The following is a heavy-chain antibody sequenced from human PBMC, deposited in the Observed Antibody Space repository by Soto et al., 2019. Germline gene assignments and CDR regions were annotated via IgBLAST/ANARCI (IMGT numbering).Heavy chain of an antibody. CDR3: ARAALYGYDY. CDR1: GFTFSSYG. V-gene: IGHV3-33*01. D-gene: IGHD6-25*01. Sequence: PGGSLRLSCAPSGFTFSSYGMHWVRQAPGKGLEWVAVIWYDGSNKYNADSVKGRFTISRDNAKNSLYLQMNSLRDEDTAVYYCARAALYGYDYWGQGTLVTVSS. CDR2: IWYDGSNK. J-gene: IGHJ4*02.